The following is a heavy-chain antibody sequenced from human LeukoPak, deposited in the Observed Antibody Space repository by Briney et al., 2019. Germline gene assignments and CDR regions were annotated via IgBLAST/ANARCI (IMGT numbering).Heavy chain of an antibody. CDR2: VDPEDGET. CDR3: ATGASGYSYGYDAFDI. Sequence: GASVKVSCKVSGYTFTDYYMHWVQQAPGKGLEWMVLVDPEDGETIYAEKFQGRVTITADTSTDTAYMELSSLRSEDTAVYYCATGASGYSYGYDAFDIWGQGTMVTVSS. CDR1: GYTFTDYY. V-gene: IGHV1-69-2*01. J-gene: IGHJ3*02. D-gene: IGHD5-18*01.